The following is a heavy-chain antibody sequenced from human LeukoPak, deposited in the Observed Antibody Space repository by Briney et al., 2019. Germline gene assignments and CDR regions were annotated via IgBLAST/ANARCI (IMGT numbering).Heavy chain of an antibody. CDR2: ISGSGDGT. D-gene: IGHD2-15*01. Sequence: PGGSLRLSCEASGFTFRSYAMNWVRQAPGKGLEWVSVISGSGDGTHYADSVKGRFTISRDNSKNTLYLQMNSLRVEDTAVYSCAKDTSAWWYHRAYMNVWGTGTTVTVSS. CDR3: AKDTSAWWYHRAYMNV. CDR1: GFTFRSYA. V-gene: IGHV3-23*01. J-gene: IGHJ6*03.